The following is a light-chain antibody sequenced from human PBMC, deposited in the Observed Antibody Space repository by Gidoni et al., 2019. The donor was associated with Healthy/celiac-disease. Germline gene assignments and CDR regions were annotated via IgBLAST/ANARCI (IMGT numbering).Light chain of an antibody. V-gene: IGKV4-1*01. J-gene: IGKJ5*01. CDR1: QSVLYRANNKNY. CDR2: WAS. CDR3: QQYYSTPPIT. Sequence: DSVITEGADYLAVLVGEKATINCKSSQSVLYRANNKNYLAWYQQKPGQHPKLLIYWASTRESGVPDRFSGSGSGTDFTLTISSLQAEDVAVYYCQQYYSTPPITFGQGTRLEIK.